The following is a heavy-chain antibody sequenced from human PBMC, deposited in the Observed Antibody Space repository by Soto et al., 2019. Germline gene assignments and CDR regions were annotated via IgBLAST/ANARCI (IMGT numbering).Heavy chain of an antibody. CDR1: GFTFSSYW. CDR2: INSDGSST. J-gene: IGHJ5*02. Sequence: PGVSLRLSCSASGFTFSSYWMHWVRQAPGKGLVWVSRINSDGSSTSYADSVKGRFTISRDNAKNTLYLQMNSLRAEDTAVYYCARDGNYWGWFDPWGQGTLVTVSS. CDR3: ARDGNYWGWFDP. V-gene: IGHV3-74*01. D-gene: IGHD1-7*01.